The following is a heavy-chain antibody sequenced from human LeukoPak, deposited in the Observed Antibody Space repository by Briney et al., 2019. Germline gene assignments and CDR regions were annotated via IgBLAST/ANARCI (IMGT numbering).Heavy chain of an antibody. V-gene: IGHV3-74*01. Sequence: GGSLRLSCAASGFTFSSYWMHWVRQAPGKRLVWVSRINSDGSSTSYADSVKGRFTISRDNAKNTLYLQMNSLRAEDTAVYYCARRTPAVDTAMTDYWGQGTLVTASS. CDR1: GFTFSSYW. D-gene: IGHD5-18*01. CDR2: INSDGSST. CDR3: ARRTPAVDTAMTDY. J-gene: IGHJ4*02.